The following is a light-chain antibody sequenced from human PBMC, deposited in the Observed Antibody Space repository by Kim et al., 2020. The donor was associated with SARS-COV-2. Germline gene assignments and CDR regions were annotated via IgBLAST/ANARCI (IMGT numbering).Light chain of an antibody. Sequence: VTTSCARSSGSIASNYVQWYQQRPGSAPTTVIYEDNQRPSGVPDRFSGSIDSSSNSASLTISGLKTEDEADYYCQSYDSSNHVVFGGGTQLTVL. CDR1: SGSIASNY. V-gene: IGLV6-57*03. CDR3: QSYDSSNHVV. CDR2: EDN. J-gene: IGLJ2*01.